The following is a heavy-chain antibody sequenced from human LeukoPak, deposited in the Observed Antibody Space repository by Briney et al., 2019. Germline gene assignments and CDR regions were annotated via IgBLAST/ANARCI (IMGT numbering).Heavy chain of an antibody. Sequence: ASVKVSCKASGYTFTSYGISWVRQAPGQGLEWMGWISAYNGNTNYAQKLQGRVTMTTNTSTRTAYMELRSLRSDDTAVYYCGRVGVVTAPLSYWFDPWGRGPLVTVSS. CDR1: GYTFTSYG. CDR3: GRVGVVTAPLSYWFDP. V-gene: IGHV1-18*01. CDR2: ISAYNGNT. D-gene: IGHD2-21*02. J-gene: IGHJ5*02.